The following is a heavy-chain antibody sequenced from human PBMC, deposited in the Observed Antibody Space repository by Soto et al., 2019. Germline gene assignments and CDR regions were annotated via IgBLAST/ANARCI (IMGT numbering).Heavy chain of an antibody. CDR2: INHSGST. D-gene: IGHD3-10*01. CDR3: ERAHRGSYYYYGMDV. Sequence: KASETLSLTCAVYGGSFSGYYWSWIRQPPGKGLEWIGEINHSGSTNYNPSLKSRVTISVDTSKNQFSLKLSSVTAADTAVYYCERAHRGSYYYYGMDVWGQGTTVTVSS. CDR1: GGSFSGYY. V-gene: IGHV4-34*01. J-gene: IGHJ6*02.